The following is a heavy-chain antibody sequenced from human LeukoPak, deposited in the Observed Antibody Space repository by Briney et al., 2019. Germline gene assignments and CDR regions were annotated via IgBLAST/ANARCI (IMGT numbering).Heavy chain of an antibody. CDR1: GFTFSRYS. CDR3: ASASCSGSSCYSGYFDY. CDR2: ISSSSSYI. Sequence: PGGSLRLSCAASGFTFSRYSMNWVRQAPGKGLEWVSSISSSSSYIYYADSVKGRFTISRDNAKNSLYLQMNSLRAEDTAVYYCASASCSGSSCYSGYFDYWGQGTLVTVSS. D-gene: IGHD2-15*01. V-gene: IGHV3-21*01. J-gene: IGHJ4*02.